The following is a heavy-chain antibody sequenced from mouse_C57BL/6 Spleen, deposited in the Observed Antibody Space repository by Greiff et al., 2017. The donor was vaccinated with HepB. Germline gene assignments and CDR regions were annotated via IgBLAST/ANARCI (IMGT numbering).Heavy chain of an antibody. D-gene: IGHD2-4*01. J-gene: IGHJ4*01. V-gene: IGHV1-14*01. CDR1: GYTFTSYV. CDR2: IYPYNDGT. Sequence: EVQLQQSGPELVKPGASVKMSCKAPGYTFTSYVMHWVKQKPGQGLEWIGYIYPYNDGTKYNEKFKGKATLTSDKSSSTAYMELSSLTSEDSAVYYCARPLFYDYDGGAYYAMDYWGQGTSVTVSS. CDR3: ARPLFYDYDGGAYYAMDY.